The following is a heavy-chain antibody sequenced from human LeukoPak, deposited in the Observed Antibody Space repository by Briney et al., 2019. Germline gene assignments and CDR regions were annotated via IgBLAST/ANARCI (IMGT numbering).Heavy chain of an antibody. CDR1: GFTFSSYG. V-gene: IGHV3-30*02. J-gene: IGHJ4*02. CDR3: AKDPAYYYDSSGEIKGNYFDY. CDR2: IRYDGSNK. D-gene: IGHD3-22*01. Sequence: PGGSLRLSCAASGFTFSSYGMHWVRQAPGKGLEWVAFIRYDGSNKYYADSVKGRFTISRDNSKNTLYLQMNSLRAEDTAVYYCAKDPAYYYDSSGEIKGNYFDYWGQGTLVTVSS.